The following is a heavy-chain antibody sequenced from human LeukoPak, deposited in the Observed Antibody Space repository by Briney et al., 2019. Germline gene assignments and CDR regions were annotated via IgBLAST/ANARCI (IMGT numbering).Heavy chain of an antibody. CDR3: ATNYDSSGYSLGY. J-gene: IGHJ4*02. Sequence: PSETLFLTCAVYGGSFSGYYWSWLRQPPGKGLEWIGEINHSGSTNYNPSLKSRVTISVDTSKNQFSLKLSSVTAADTAVYYCATNYDSSGYSLGYWGQGTLVTVSS. D-gene: IGHD3-22*01. CDR1: GGSFSGYY. V-gene: IGHV4-34*01. CDR2: INHSGST.